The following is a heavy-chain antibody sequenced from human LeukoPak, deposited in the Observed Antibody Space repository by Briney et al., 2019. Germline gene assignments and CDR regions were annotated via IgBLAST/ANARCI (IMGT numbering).Heavy chain of an antibody. V-gene: IGHV1-46*03. CDR3: ARHCSSTSCYDY. CDR1: GYTFTSYY. D-gene: IGHD2-2*01. Sequence: SVNVSCKVSGYTFTSYYMRWVRHAPGQGLEWMGIINPSGGSTSYAQKFQSRVTMTSDASTGIVYMELSDLSSEDSAVYYCARHCSSTSCYDYWGQGTLVTVSS. CDR2: INPSGGST. J-gene: IGHJ4*02.